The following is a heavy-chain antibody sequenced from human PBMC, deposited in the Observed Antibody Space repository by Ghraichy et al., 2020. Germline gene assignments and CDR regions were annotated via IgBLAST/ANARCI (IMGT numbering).Heavy chain of an antibody. CDR2: ISNSGDST. J-gene: IGHJ6*02. Sequence: GGALRLSCAASGFTFRRHVMSWVRQAPGKGLEWVSGISNSGDSTYYADSVTGRFTISRDNSKNTLFLEMNSLRAEDTAVYYCAALLLWFGECMDVWGQGAMVTFSS. D-gene: IGHD3-10*01. V-gene: IGHV3-23*01. CDR3: AALLLWFGECMDV. CDR1: GFTFRRHV.